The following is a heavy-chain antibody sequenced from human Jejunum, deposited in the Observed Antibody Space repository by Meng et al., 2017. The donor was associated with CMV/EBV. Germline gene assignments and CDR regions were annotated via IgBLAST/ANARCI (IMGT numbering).Heavy chain of an antibody. CDR3: AREERLALPDYYGMDV. CDR1: FTFSRYS. CDR2: INGDGSTT. V-gene: IGHV3-74*01. Sequence: FTFSRYSMDWVRQVPGKGLVFVSRINGDGSTTTYVDSVKGRFTISRDNAKNTVNLEMNSLRAEDTAVYYCAREERLALPDYYGMDVWGQGTTVTVSS. J-gene: IGHJ6*02. D-gene: IGHD3-3*02.